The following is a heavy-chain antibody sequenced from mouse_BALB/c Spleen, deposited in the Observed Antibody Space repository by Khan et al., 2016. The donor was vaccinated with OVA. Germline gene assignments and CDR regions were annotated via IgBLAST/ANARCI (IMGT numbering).Heavy chain of an antibody. Sequence: VQLKESGGGLVKPGGSLKLSCAASGFTFSSYTMPWVRQTPEKRLEWVATISSGGSYTYYPDSVKGRFTISRDNAKNTLYLQMSSLKSEDTAMYYCTREDDYDRKFAYWGQGTLVTGSA. V-gene: IGHV5-6-4*01. CDR1: GFTFSSYT. CDR3: TREDDYDRKFAY. D-gene: IGHD2-4*01. J-gene: IGHJ3*01. CDR2: ISSGGSYT.